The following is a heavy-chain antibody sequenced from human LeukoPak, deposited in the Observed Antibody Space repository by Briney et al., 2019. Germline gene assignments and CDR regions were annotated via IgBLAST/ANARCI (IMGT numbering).Heavy chain of an antibody. Sequence: GGSLRLSCVASGFTFSRYWMHWVRHAPGKGLEWVSGITWNGGYTGYADSVKGRFTISRDNSKNTLYLQMNSLRAEDTAVYYCARVAAGDYWGQGTLVTVSS. CDR1: GFTFSRYW. J-gene: IGHJ4*02. CDR2: ITWNGGYT. D-gene: IGHD6-13*01. CDR3: ARVAAGDY. V-gene: IGHV3-74*01.